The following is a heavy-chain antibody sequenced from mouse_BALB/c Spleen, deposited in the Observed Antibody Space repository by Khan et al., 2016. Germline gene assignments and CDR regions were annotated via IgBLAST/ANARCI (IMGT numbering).Heavy chain of an antibody. V-gene: IGHV14-4*02. J-gene: IGHJ2*01. Sequence: VQLQQSGAELVRSGASVKLSCTASVFNIKDYYMHWVKQRPEQGLEWIGWIDPENGANEYATKFQGQATMTADTYSNAASLQFSSLTSEDSAVYYCNAIYYGSDFSFDYWGQGTTLTVSS. CDR3: NAIYYGSDFSFDY. D-gene: IGHD1-1*01. CDR1: VFNIKDYY. CDR2: IDPENGAN.